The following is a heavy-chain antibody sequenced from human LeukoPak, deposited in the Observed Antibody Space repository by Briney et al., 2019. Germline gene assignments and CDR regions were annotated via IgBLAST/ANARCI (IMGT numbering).Heavy chain of an antibody. CDR1: GGTFSSYA. V-gene: IGHV1-69*13. D-gene: IGHD5-24*01. CDR3: ARDWGSRWLPGY. J-gene: IGHJ4*02. CDR2: IIPTFGTA. Sequence: SVKVSCKASGGTFSSYAISWVRQAPGQGLEWMGGIIPTFGTANYAQKFQGRVTITADESTSTAYMELSSLRSEDTAVYYCARDWGSRWLPGYWGQGTLVTVSS.